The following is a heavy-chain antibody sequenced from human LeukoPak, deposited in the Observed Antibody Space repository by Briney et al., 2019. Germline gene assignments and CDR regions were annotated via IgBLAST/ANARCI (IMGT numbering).Heavy chain of an antibody. V-gene: IGHV1-2*02. CDR3: ARGMYGLDV. Sequence: ASVKVSCKASGYTFTGYYIHWVRQAPGQGLEWMGWINPNSGAANYARKFQGRVTMTRDTSITTAYMEVCRLRFDDTAVYYCARGMYGLDVWGQGTTVTVSS. J-gene: IGHJ6*02. CDR1: GYTFTGYY. CDR2: INPNSGAA.